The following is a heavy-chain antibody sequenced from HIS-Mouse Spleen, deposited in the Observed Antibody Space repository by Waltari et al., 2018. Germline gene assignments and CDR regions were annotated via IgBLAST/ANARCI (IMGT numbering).Heavy chain of an antibody. J-gene: IGHJ6*02. D-gene: IGHD6-13*01. CDR1: GFTFSSYW. Sequence: EVQLVESGGGLVQPGGSLRLSCAASGFTFSSYWMHWVRQAPGKGLVWVSRINSDGSSTSYADSVKGRFTISRDNAKNTLYLQMNSLGAEDTAVYYCARDPYSSSWYYYYYGMDVWGQGTTVTVSS. V-gene: IGHV3-74*01. CDR2: INSDGSST. CDR3: ARDPYSSSWYYYYYGMDV.